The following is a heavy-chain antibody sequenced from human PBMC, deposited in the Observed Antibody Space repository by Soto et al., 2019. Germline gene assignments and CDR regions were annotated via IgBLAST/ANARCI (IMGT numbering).Heavy chain of an antibody. Sequence: QVQLQQWGAGLLKPSETLSLTCAVYGGSFSGYYWSWIRQPPGKGLEWIGEINHSGSTNYNPSLKSRVTISVDTSKNQFSLKLSSVTAADTAVYYCARPKIAARKVYYMDVWGKGTTVTVSS. D-gene: IGHD6-6*01. CDR2: INHSGST. CDR3: ARPKIAARKVYYMDV. CDR1: GGSFSGYY. J-gene: IGHJ6*03. V-gene: IGHV4-34*01.